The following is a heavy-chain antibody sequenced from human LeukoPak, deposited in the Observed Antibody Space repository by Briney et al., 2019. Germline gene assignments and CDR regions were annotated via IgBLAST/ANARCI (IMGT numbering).Heavy chain of an antibody. CDR2: IDWDDDK. CDR3: ARIFGGWYYFDY. J-gene: IGHJ4*02. V-gene: IGHV2-70*04. CDR1: GFSLSTSGMR. D-gene: IGHD6-19*01. Sequence: SGPALVKPTQTLTLTCTFSGFSLSTSGMRVSWIRQPPGKALEWLARIDWDDDKFYSTSLKTRLTISKDTSKNQVVLTMTNMDPVDTATYHCARIFGGWYYFDYWGQGTLVTVSS.